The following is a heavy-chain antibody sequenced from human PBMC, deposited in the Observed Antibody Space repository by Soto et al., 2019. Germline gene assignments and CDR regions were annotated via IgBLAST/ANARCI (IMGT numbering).Heavy chain of an antibody. CDR1: GYTFAGYY. V-gene: IGHV1-2*04. CDR2: INPNSGGT. J-gene: IGHJ6*02. D-gene: IGHD3-9*01. Sequence: GASVKVSCKASGYTFAGYYMHWVRQATGQGLEWMGWINPNSGGTNYAQKFQGWVTMTRDTSISTAYMELSRLRSDDTAVYYCARDHYDILTGYYPYYYYYGMDVWGQGTTVTVSS. CDR3: ARDHYDILTGYYPYYYYYGMDV.